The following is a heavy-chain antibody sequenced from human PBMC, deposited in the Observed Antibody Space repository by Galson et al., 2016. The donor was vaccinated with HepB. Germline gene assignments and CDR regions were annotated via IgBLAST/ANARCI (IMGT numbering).Heavy chain of an antibody. J-gene: IGHJ4*02. D-gene: IGHD3-9*01. Sequence: SETLSLTCSVSGGSVSSGNYYWSWIRKPPGKGLEWIGDIYYTGTTNYNPSLTSRITISKDTSENQISLQLKSVTAADSAVYYCARGLRYFDWSFYFDSWGPGTLVTVSS. V-gene: IGHV4-61*01. CDR1: GGSVSSGNYY. CDR2: IYYTGTT. CDR3: ARGLRYFDWSFYFDS.